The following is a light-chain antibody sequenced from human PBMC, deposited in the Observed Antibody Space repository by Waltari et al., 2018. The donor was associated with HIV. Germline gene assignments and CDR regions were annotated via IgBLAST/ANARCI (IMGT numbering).Light chain of an antibody. V-gene: IGLV1-44*01. CDR2: SNS. Sequence: QSVLSQPPSASGTPGQRVTISCSGSRSNIGRNTLPWYQQHTGTAPKTLIYSNSQRPSGVPDRFSGSKSGTSASLAISGLQSEDEAEYYCAAWDDSLTGSHVIFGGGTKLTVL. J-gene: IGLJ2*01. CDR1: RSNIGRNT. CDR3: AAWDDSLTGSHVI.